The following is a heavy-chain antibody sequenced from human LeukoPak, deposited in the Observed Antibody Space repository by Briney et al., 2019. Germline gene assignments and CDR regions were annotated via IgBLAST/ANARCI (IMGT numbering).Heavy chain of an antibody. CDR2: MYYSGST. D-gene: IGHD3-10*01. CDR1: GGSVSSGNYY. Sequence: SETLSLTCTVSGGSVSSGNYYWSWIRQPPGKGLEWIGYMYYSGSTNYNPSLKSRVTISVDTSNNQFSLKLSSVTAADTAVFYCARGAMVRGVIADYWGQGALVTVSS. J-gene: IGHJ4*02. CDR3: ARGAMVRGVIADY. V-gene: IGHV4-61*01.